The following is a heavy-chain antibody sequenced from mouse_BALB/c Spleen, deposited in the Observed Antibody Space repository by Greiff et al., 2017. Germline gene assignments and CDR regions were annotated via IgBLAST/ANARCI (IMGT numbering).Heavy chain of an antibody. CDR1: GFTFSDYY. J-gene: IGHJ2*01. Sequence: EVQLVESGGGLVKPGGSLKLSCAASGFTFSDYYMYWVRQTPEKRLEWVATISDGGSYTYYPDSVKGRFTISRDNAKNNLYLQMSSLKSEDTAMYYCARDLTGKGGGFDYWGQGTTLTVSS. CDR2: ISDGGSYT. D-gene: IGHD4-1*01. V-gene: IGHV5-4*02. CDR3: ARDLTGKGGGFDY.